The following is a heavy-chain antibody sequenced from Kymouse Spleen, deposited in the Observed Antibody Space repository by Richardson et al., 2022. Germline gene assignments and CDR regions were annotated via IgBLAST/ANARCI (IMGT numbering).Heavy chain of an antibody. CDR2: ISSSSSYI. CDR3: ARDRGSSSWYGDYYYYYGMDV. D-gene: IGHD6-13*01. CDR1: GFTFSSYS. J-gene: IGHJ6*02. Sequence: EVQLVESGGGLVKPGGSLRLSCAASGFTFSSYSMNWVRQAPGKGLEWVSSISSSSSYIYYADSVKGRFTISRDNAKNSLYLQMNSLRAEDTAVYYCARDRGSSSWYGDYYYYYGMDVWGQGTTVTVSS. V-gene: IGHV3-21*03.